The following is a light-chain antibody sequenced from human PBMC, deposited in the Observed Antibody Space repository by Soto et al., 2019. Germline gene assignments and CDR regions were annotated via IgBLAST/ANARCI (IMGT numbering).Light chain of an antibody. CDR3: QERSNWQVT. V-gene: IGKV3-11*01. CDR2: VTS. J-gene: IGKJ5*01. CDR1: QSVGRY. Sequence: IVLTQSPATLSLSPGERATLSCRASQSVGRYFAWYQQKPGQAPRLLIYVTSTRATGIPARFSGSGSGTDFTLPISSLEPEDFAIYYCQERSNWQVTFGQGTRLDI.